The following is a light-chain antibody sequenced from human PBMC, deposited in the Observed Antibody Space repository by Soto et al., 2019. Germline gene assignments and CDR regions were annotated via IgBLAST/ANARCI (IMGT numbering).Light chain of an antibody. J-gene: IGLJ1*01. CDR3: CSYVSSKTYV. V-gene: IGLV2-14*03. CDR1: RLDVGGYNY. Sequence: QSVLTQPASVSGSPVQSITISCTGTRLDVGGYNYVSWYQQHPGKAPKLIIYEVTNRPSGVSDRFSGSKSDNTASLTISGLQTEDEADYYCCSYVSSKTYVFGTGTKLTVL. CDR2: EVT.